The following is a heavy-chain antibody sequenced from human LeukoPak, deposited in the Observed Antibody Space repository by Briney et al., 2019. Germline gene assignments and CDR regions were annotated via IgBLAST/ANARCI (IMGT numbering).Heavy chain of an antibody. CDR3: AKVGGQWELLPWAFDI. D-gene: IGHD1-26*01. CDR1: GFTFSSYA. Sequence: GGSLRLSCAASGFTFSSYAMSWVRQAPGKGLEWVSAISGSGGSTYYADSVKGRFIISRDNSKNTLYLQMNSLRAEDTAVYYCAKVGGQWELLPWAFDIWGQGTMVTVSS. V-gene: IGHV3-23*01. J-gene: IGHJ3*02. CDR2: ISGSGGST.